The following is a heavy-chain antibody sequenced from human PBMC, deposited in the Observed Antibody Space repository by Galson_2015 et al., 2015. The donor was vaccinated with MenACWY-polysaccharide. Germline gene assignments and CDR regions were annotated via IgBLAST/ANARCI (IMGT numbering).Heavy chain of an antibody. V-gene: IGHV1-2*06. Sequence: SVKVSCKASGYTFAGYYIHWVRQAPGQGLERVGRINPNSGGTNYAPKFQGGVTMTRDTSISTAYMELSRLTSDGTAVYYCARDATPLSSSSDSYYGMDVWGQGTTVTVSS. CDR1: GYTFAGYY. D-gene: IGHD6-6*01. CDR2: INPNSGGT. CDR3: ARDATPLSSSSDSYYGMDV. J-gene: IGHJ6*02.